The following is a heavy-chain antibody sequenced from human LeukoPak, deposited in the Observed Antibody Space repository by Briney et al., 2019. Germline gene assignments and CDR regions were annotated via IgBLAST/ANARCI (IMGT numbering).Heavy chain of an antibody. D-gene: IGHD3-3*01. CDR2: ISPNSGDT. Sequence: GASVKVSCKASGYTFSGYYMQWVRQAPGQGLEWMGWISPNSGDTHYAQKFQGRVTMTTDTSIGTAYMALSRLRSDDTAVYFCARGSLSDFWSGYYTYFDFWGQGTLVTASP. V-gene: IGHV1-2*02. CDR1: GYTFSGYY. CDR3: ARGSLSDFWSGYYTYFDF. J-gene: IGHJ4*02.